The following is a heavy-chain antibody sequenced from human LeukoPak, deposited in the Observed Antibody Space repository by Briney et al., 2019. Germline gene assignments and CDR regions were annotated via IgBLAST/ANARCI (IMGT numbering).Heavy chain of an antibody. V-gene: IGHV2-26*01. CDR2: IFSNDEK. Sequence: SGPVLVKPTETLTLTCTVSGFSLSNARMGVSWIRQPPGKALEWLAHIFSNDEKSYTTSLKSRLTISKDTFKSQVVLTMTNVDPVDTATYYCARMPYYDFWSGYGYYFDYWGRGTLVTVSS. D-gene: IGHD3-3*01. J-gene: IGHJ4*02. CDR3: ARMPYYDFWSGYGYYFDY. CDR1: GFSLSNARMG.